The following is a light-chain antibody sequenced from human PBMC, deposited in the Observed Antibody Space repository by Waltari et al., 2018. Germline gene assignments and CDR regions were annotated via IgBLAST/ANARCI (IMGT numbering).Light chain of an antibody. J-gene: IGKJ4*01. CDR3: AQVLHTPLT. Sequence: IVMTQSPLSLPVTPGGPASISCRPSQSLLSSNGNNYLDWYLQKPGQSPQLLIYLGSNRASGVPDRFSGSGSGTDFTLKISRVEAEDVGVYYCAQVLHTPLTFGGGTKVEIK. CDR2: LGS. CDR1: QSLLSSNGNNY. V-gene: IGKV2-28*01.